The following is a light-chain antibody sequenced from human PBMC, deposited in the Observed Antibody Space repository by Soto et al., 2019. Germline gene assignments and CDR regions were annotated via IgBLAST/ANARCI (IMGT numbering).Light chain of an antibody. V-gene: IGKV3-20*01. CDR2: GAS. CDR3: QQYGSVPLT. CDR1: QSVSTNY. J-gene: IGKJ4*01. Sequence: EIVLTQSPGTLSLSPGERATLSCRASQSVSTNYLAWYQQKPGQAPRLLIYGASSRATGIPDRFSGSGSGADFALTISRQEPEDFAVYYCQQYGSVPLTFGGGTKVEIK.